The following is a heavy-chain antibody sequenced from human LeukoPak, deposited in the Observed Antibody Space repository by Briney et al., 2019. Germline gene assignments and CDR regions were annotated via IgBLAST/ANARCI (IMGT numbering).Heavy chain of an antibody. J-gene: IGHJ3*02. Sequence: PSQTLSLTCTVSGGSISSGGYYWSWIRQHPGKGLEWMGYIYYSGSTYYNPSLKSRVTISVDTSKNQFSLKLSSVTAADTAVYYCARWVTQNAFDIWGQGTMVTVSS. CDR1: GGSISSGGYY. V-gene: IGHV4-31*03. CDR2: IYYSGST. D-gene: IGHD4-23*01. CDR3: ARWVTQNAFDI.